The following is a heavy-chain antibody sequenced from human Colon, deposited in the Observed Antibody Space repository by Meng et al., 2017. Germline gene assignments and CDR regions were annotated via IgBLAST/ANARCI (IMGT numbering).Heavy chain of an antibody. V-gene: IGHV6-1*01. CDR3: TTWYGEY. CDR1: GDRAASNRAL. D-gene: IGHD3-10*01. CDR2: TYYRSEWQN. J-gene: IGHJ4*02. Sequence: QVQLQHAGPGLVKPSQPLPLTCATAGDRAASNRALWHWVRQSPSRCLEWLGQTYYRSEWQNHYGVSVKSRITINADTSRNHFSLHLNSVTPEDTAVYYCTTWYGEYWGQGTLVTVSS.